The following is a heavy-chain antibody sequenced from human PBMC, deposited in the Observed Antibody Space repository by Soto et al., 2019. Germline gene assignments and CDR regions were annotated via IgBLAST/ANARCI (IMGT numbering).Heavy chain of an antibody. CDR2: INGYTGNT. CDR1: GYTFTSYG. Sequence: QVQLVQSGGEVKKPGASVKVSCKASGYTFTSYGFSWVRQAPGQGLEWMGWINGYTGNTHYAQKFQGRVTMTIDTSTSTAYMEVWTLISDDTAVYYCARSWVTGKGGMDVWGQGTTVTVSS. V-gene: IGHV1-18*01. J-gene: IGHJ6*02. D-gene: IGHD3-16*01. CDR3: ARSWVTGKGGMDV.